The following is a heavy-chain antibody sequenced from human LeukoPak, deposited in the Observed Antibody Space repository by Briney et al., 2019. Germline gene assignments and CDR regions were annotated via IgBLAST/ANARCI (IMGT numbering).Heavy chain of an antibody. V-gene: IGHV3-11*01. D-gene: IGHD6-13*01. J-gene: IGHJ4*02. CDR1: GFTFGDYY. CDR2: ISSSGSTI. Sequence: GGSLRLSCAASGFTFGDYYMSWIRQAPGKGLEWVSYISSSGSTIYYADSVKGRFTISRDNAKNSLYLQMNSLRAEDTAVYYCARPNVYSSSWYYFDYWGQGTLVTVSS. CDR3: ARPNVYSSSWYYFDY.